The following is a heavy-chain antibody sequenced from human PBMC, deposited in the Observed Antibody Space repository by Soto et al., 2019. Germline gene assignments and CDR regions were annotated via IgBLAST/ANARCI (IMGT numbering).Heavy chain of an antibody. CDR1: GGSLSSSSSF. CDR2: IYYTKDT. CDR3: VRHRNYAFDI. Sequence: QLQLQESGPGLVKPSETLSLTCSVSGGSLSSSSSFWGWIRQSPVKGLEWIGSIYYTKDTYYNPSLKSRVTISEDRSRNQFSRRLSSVSAADTSGYYCVRHRNYAFDIWGPGTMVAVSS. J-gene: IGHJ3*02. V-gene: IGHV4-39*01.